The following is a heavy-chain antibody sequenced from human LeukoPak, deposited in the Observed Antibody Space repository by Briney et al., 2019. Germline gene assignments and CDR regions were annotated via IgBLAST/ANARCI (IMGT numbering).Heavy chain of an antibody. CDR3: STTVITLFSY. CDR2: ISYDGSNK. Sequence: PGGSLRLSCAASGFTFSSYGMHWVRQAPGKGLEWVAVISYDGSNKYYADSVKGRFTISRDNSKDTLYLQMNSLRAEDTAVYYCSTTVITLFSYWGQGTLVTVSS. D-gene: IGHD4-17*01. V-gene: IGHV3-30*03. J-gene: IGHJ4*02. CDR1: GFTFSSYG.